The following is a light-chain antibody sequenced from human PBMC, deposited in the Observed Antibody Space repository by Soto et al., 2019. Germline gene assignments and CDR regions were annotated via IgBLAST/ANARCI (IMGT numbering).Light chain of an antibody. CDR2: GAS. V-gene: IGKV3-20*01. J-gene: IGKJ2*01. CDR3: HQYGSSLGT. CDR1: ESVRSTN. Sequence: EIVLTQSPGTLSLSPGERATLSCRASESVRSTNLAWYQHKPGQAPRLLIYGASSRATGIPDRFSASGSGTDFTLTISRLEPEDFAVYYCHQYGSSLGTFGQGTKVEI.